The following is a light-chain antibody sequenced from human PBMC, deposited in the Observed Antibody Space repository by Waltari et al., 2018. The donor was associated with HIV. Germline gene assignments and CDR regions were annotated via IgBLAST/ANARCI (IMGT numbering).Light chain of an antibody. J-gene: IGLJ2*01. CDR2: STN. CDR3: VLYMGSGIWV. Sequence: QTVVTQEPSFPVSPGGTGTLTCGLRSGHFSTSYYPSWYQQTPGQAPRTLIYSTNTRSSGVPDRFSGSIHGNKAALTITGAQADDESDYYCVLYMGSGIWVFGGGTKLTVL. CDR1: SGHFSTSYY. V-gene: IGLV8-61*01.